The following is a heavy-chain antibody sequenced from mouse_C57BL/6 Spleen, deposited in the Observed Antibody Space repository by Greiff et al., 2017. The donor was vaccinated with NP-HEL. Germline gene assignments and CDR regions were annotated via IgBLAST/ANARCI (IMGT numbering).Heavy chain of an antibody. CDR3: TRWTRGY. J-gene: IGHJ2*01. Sequence: VQLKESGAELVRPGASVTLSCKASGYTFTDYEMHWVKQTPVHGLEWIGAIDPETGGTAYNQKFKGKAILTADKSSSTAYMELRSLTSEDSAVYYCTRWTRGYWGQGTTLTVSS. CDR2: IDPETGGT. CDR1: GYTFTDYE. V-gene: IGHV1-15*01.